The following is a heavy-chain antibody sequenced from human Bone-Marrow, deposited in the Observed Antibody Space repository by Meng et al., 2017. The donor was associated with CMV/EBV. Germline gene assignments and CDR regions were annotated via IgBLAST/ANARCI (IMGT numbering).Heavy chain of an antibody. CDR2: INPNSGGT. Sequence: ASVKVSCKASGYTFTGSYIHWVRQAPGQGLEFMGWINPNSGGTKYAQKFQGRVTMTRDTSISTAYMDLSRLRSDDTAVYYCARFNIIVVPPAAFAICGQGTMLTVS. CDR1: GYTFTGSY. J-gene: IGHJ3*02. CDR3: ARFNIIVVPPAAFAI. V-gene: IGHV1-2*02. D-gene: IGHD2-2*01.